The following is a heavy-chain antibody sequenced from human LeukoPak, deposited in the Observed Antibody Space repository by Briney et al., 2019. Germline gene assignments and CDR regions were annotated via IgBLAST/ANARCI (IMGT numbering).Heavy chain of an antibody. CDR2: INHSGRT. Sequence: PSGTLSLTCAVYGGSFSGYYWSWVRQPPGKGGEWSGEINHSGRTNYNPSLTSGGAISVDTSKNQFSLKLSSVTAVDTAVYYCARGPITMVRGVMRLRRYYGMDVWGKGTTVTASS. J-gene: IGHJ6*04. CDR3: ARGPITMVRGVMRLRRYYGMDV. D-gene: IGHD3-10*01. V-gene: IGHV4-34*01. CDR1: GGSFSGYY.